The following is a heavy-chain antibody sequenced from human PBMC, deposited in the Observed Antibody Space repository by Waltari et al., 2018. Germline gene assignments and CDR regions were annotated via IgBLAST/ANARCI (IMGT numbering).Heavy chain of an antibody. V-gene: IGHV3-23*03. D-gene: IGHD3-16*01. CDR3: AKGFLPLTTFGDAFDI. CDR1: GFTFSSYA. Sequence: EVQLLESGGGLVQPGGSLRLSCAASGFTFSSYAMSWVRQAPGKGLEWVSVIYSGGSTYYADSVKGRFTISRDNSKNTLYLQMNSLRAEDTAVYYCAKGFLPLTTFGDAFDIWGQGTMVTVSS. J-gene: IGHJ3*02. CDR2: IYSGGST.